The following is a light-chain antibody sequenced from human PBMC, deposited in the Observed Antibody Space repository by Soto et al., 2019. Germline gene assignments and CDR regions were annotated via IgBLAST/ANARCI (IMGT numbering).Light chain of an antibody. CDR3: QQLNSYPRLFN. Sequence: IQLTQSPSSLSASVGDRVTXXXXXXQGLGSYLAWYQQKPGKAPKLLIYAASNLQMVVXSRFIGRGSGKEFTLTISSLQPEDLATYYCQQLNSYPRLFNFGGGTKVDIK. CDR2: AAS. CDR1: QGLGSY. J-gene: IGKJ4*01. V-gene: IGKV1-9*01.